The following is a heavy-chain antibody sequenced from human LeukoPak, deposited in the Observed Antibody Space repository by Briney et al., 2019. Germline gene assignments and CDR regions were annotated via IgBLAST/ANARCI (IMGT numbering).Heavy chain of an antibody. V-gene: IGHV3-30-3*01. D-gene: IGHD4-23*01. CDR1: GFTFSSYA. CDR2: ISYDGSNK. J-gene: IGHJ4*02. CDR3: ARERADYGGNFFDY. Sequence: GGSLRLSCAASGFTFSSYAMHWVRQAPGKGLEWVAAISYDGSNKYYADSVKGRFTISRDNSKNTLYLQMNSLRAEDTAVYYCARERADYGGNFFDYWGQGTLVTVSS.